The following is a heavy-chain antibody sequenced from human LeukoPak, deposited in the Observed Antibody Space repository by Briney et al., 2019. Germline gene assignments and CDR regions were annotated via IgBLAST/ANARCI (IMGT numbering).Heavy chain of an antibody. CDR1: GGSISSYY. J-gene: IGHJ4*02. CDR3: ARGISGSGSDGHFDY. V-gene: IGHV4-4*07. D-gene: IGHD3-10*01. CDR2: TYTSGST. Sequence: SETLSLTCTVSGGSISSYYWCWIRQPPGKGLQWIGRTYTSGSTNYNPSLKSRVTMSVDTSKNQFSLRLSSVTAADTAIYYCARGISGSGSDGHFDYWGQGIRVIVSS.